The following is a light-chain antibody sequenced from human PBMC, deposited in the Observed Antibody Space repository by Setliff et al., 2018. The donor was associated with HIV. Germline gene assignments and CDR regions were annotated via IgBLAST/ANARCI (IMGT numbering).Light chain of an antibody. J-gene: IGLJ1*01. V-gene: IGLV2-11*01. Sequence: QSVLTQPASVSGSPGQSITISCTGSSSDVGAYNYVSWYQQHPGKAPKLMIYDVTKRPSGVPDRFSGSKSANTASLTISGLQAEDEADYYCSSYAGNFLFVFGIGTKVTVL. CDR2: DVT. CDR3: SSYAGNFLFV. CDR1: SSDVGAYNY.